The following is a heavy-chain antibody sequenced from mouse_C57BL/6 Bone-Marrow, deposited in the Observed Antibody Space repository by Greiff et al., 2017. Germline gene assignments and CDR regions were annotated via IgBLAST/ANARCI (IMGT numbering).Heavy chain of an antibody. Sequence: VQLQQSGAELVKPGASVKLSCKASGYTFTEYTIHWVKQRSGQGLEWIGWFYPGSGSINYNEKFKDKATLTADKSSSTVYMELSRLTSEDSAVYFCARHERGGNLLIRAWFAYWGQGTLVTVSA. J-gene: IGHJ3*01. CDR2: FYPGSGSI. CDR3: ARHERGGNLLIRAWFAY. D-gene: IGHD1-1*01. CDR1: GYTFTEYT. V-gene: IGHV1-62-2*01.